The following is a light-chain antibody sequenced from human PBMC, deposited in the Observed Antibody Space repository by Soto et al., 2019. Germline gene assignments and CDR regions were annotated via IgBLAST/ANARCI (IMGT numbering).Light chain of an antibody. CDR2: DVS. CDR1: SSDVGGYNY. CDR3: CSYTTSNTRQIV. V-gene: IGLV2-14*01. J-gene: IGLJ1*01. Sequence: SALTQPASVSGSPGQSITISCTGTSSDVGGYNYVSWYQQHPGKAPKFMIYDVSNRPSGVSNRFSGSKSGNTASLTISGLQAEDEADYYCCSYTTSNTRQIVFGTGTNVTVL.